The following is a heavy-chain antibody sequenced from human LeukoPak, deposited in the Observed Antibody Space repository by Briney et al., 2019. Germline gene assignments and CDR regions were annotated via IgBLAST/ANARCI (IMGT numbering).Heavy chain of an antibody. V-gene: IGHV1-69*13. CDR1: GGTFSSYA. CDR3: ARDRLYYDILTGQNWFDP. Sequence: GASVKVSCKASGGTFSSYAISWVRQAPGRGLEWMGGIIPIFGTANYAQKFQGRVTITADESTSTAYMELSSLRSEDTAVYYCARDRLYYDILTGQNWFDPWGQGTLVTVSS. D-gene: IGHD3-9*01. J-gene: IGHJ5*02. CDR2: IIPIFGTA.